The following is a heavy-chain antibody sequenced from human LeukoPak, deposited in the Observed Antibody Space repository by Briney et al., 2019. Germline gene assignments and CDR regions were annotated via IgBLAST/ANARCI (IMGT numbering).Heavy chain of an antibody. D-gene: IGHD3-3*01. CDR2: IIPIFGTA. CDR3: ARVTPRSILEWLPRSAKSYYYYGMDV. CDR1: GGTFISYA. J-gene: IGHJ6*02. Sequence: GASVKVSCKASGGTFISYAISWVRQAPGQGLEWMGGIIPIFGTANYAQKFQGRVTITADESTSTAYMELSSLRSEDTAVYYCARVTPRSILEWLPRSAKSYYYYGMDVWGQGTTVTVSS. V-gene: IGHV1-69*13.